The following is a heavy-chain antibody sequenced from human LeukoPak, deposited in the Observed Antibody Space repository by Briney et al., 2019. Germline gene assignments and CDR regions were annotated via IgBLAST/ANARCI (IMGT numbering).Heavy chain of an antibody. CDR3: ARGLDSSSWYWLVFDY. V-gene: IGHV5-51*01. CDR1: GYSFTSYW. CDR2: IYPGDSDT. J-gene: IGHJ4*02. Sequence: GESLKISCKGSGYSFTSYWIGWVRQMPGKGLEWMGTIYPGDSDTRYSPSFQGQVTISADKSISTAYLQWSSLNASDTAMYYCARGLDSSSWYWLVFDYSGQGTLVTVSS. D-gene: IGHD6-13*01.